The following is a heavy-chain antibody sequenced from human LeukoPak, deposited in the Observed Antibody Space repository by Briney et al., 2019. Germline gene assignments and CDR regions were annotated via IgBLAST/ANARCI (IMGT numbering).Heavy chain of an antibody. CDR1: GYTFTSYY. Sequence: GASVKVSFKASGYTFTSYYMHWVRQAPGQGLEWMGIIKRSGGSTRYAQKLQGRVTMTRDTSTSTVYMELSSLRSEDTAVYYCARETPNSMYFDYWGQGTLVTVSS. CDR2: IKRSGGST. V-gene: IGHV1-46*04. D-gene: IGHD2/OR15-2a*01. CDR3: ARETPNSMYFDY. J-gene: IGHJ4*02.